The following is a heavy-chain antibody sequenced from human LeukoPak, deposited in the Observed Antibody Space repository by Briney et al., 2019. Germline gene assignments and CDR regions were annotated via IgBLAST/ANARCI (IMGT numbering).Heavy chain of an antibody. CDR3: ARQGLYDSSDFWTFQH. Sequence: PGGSLRLSCAASGFTFSSYEMNWVRQAPGKGLEWVSYISSSGSTIYYADSVKGRFTISRDNAKNSLYLQMNSLRAEDTAVYYCARQGLYDSSDFWTFQHWGQGTLVTVSS. D-gene: IGHD3/OR15-3a*01. CDR2: ISSSGSTI. CDR1: GFTFSSYE. V-gene: IGHV3-48*03. J-gene: IGHJ1*01.